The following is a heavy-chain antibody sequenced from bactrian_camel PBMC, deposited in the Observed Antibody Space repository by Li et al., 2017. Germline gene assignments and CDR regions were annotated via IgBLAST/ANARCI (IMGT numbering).Heavy chain of an antibody. CDR2: IGTNGVAA. CDR3: AAGRLEWCTSANPSYRQF. J-gene: IGHJ2*01. Sequence: VQLVESGGKTVQTGGSLRLSCQASGYHHSAYCLAWFRQAPGKAREGVAGIGTNGVAAAADSVKGRFTISRDSAKTTLFLEMNSLKPEDTATYYCAAGRLEWCTSANPSYRQFWGQGTQVTVS. CDR1: GYHHSAYC. V-gene: IGHV3S6*01. D-gene: IGHD3*01.